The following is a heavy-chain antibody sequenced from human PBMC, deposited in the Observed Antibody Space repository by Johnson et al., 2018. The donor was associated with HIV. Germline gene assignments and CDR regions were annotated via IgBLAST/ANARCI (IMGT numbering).Heavy chain of an antibody. V-gene: IGHV3-11*04. CDR1: GFTFSDYY. D-gene: IGHD1-26*01. Sequence: QVQLVESGGGLVKPGGSLRLSCAASGFTFSDYYMSWIRQAPGKGLEWVSYISSGGDSTYYTDSVKGRFTISRDNGKNSLFLLMNSLRAEDTAVYYCARDWVGTNAFDIWGQGTMVTVSS. CDR3: ARDWVGTNAFDI. CDR2: ISSGGDST. J-gene: IGHJ3*02.